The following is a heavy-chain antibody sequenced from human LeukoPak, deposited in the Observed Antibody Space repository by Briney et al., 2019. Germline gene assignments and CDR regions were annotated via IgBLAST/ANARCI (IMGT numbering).Heavy chain of an antibody. CDR3: ARGRYDYYDSSGYYWHLLDVFDI. D-gene: IGHD3-22*01. Sequence: VASVKVSCKASGYTFISYGISWVRQAPGQGLEWMGGIIPIFGTANYAQKFQGRVTITTDESTSTAYMELSSLRSEDTAVYYCARGRYDYYDSSGYYWHLLDVFDIWGQGTMVTVSS. CDR1: GYTFISYG. V-gene: IGHV1-69*05. CDR2: IIPIFGTA. J-gene: IGHJ3*02.